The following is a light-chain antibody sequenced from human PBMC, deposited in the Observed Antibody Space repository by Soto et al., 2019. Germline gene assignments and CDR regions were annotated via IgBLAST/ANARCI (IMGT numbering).Light chain of an antibody. Sequence: DIEMTQSPSSLSATVGDRVTVTCRASQTISNFLNWYQQTPGKAPKLLIYGASNLQSGVPSRFSGSGSGTDFTLIISSLQPEDFATYFCQHRYNTPRTFGQGTKVDIK. CDR3: QHRYNTPRT. V-gene: IGKV1-39*01. CDR2: GAS. CDR1: QTISNF. J-gene: IGKJ1*01.